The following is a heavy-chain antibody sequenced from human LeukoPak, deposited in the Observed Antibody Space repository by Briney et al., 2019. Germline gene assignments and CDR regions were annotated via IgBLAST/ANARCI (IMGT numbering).Heavy chain of an antibody. V-gene: IGHV4-34*01. CDR1: GGSFSDYY. Sequence: PSGTLSLTCAVYGGSFSDYYWSWIRQPPGKGLEWIGEINHSGSTNYNPSLKSRVTISVDTSRNQFSLKLSSVTAADTAVYYCARGGRYCSGGSCYPDAFDIWGQGTMVTVSS. CDR2: INHSGST. D-gene: IGHD2-15*01. J-gene: IGHJ3*02. CDR3: ARGGRYCSGGSCYPDAFDI.